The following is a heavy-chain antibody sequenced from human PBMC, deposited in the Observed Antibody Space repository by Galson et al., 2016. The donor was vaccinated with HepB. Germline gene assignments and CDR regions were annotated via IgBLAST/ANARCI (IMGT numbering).Heavy chain of an antibody. CDR1: GFTFSTYS. J-gene: IGHJ4*02. CDR3: AKNDILTGYSAFDY. Sequence: SLRLSCAASGFTFSTYSMNWVRQAPGKGLEWVSSISGNSNYIYHADSVKGRFTISRDNAKNSLYLQMNSLRAEDTAVYYCAKNDILTGYSAFDYWGQGTLVTVSS. CDR2: ISGNSNYI. D-gene: IGHD3-9*01. V-gene: IGHV3-21*01.